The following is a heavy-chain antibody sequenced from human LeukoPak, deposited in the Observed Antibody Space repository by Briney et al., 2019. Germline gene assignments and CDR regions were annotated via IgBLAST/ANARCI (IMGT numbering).Heavy chain of an antibody. D-gene: IGHD6-19*01. J-gene: IGHJ4*02. CDR3: ARHVLEYSSGWQIDY. Sequence: SETRSLTCTVSGGSISSSSYYWGWIRQPPGKGLEWVGSIYYSGSTYYNPSLKSRVTISVDTSKNQFPLKLSSVTAADTAVYYCARHVLEYSSGWQIDYWGQGTLVTVSS. CDR2: IYYSGST. CDR1: GGSISSSSYY. V-gene: IGHV4-39*01.